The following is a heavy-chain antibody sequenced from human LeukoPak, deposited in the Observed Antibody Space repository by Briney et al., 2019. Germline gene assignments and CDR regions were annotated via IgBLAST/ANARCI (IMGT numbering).Heavy chain of an antibody. V-gene: IGHV4-59*01. CDR1: GGSITSYY. Sequence: SETLPLTCTVSGGSITSYYWSWIRQSPGRGLEWIGYIYYTGSTNYNPSLKSRVIISVDTSKNQFSLKLSSVTAADTAVYYCARASSGWYNWFDPWGQGALVTVPS. CDR2: IYYTGST. CDR3: ARASSGWYNWFDP. J-gene: IGHJ5*02. D-gene: IGHD6-19*01.